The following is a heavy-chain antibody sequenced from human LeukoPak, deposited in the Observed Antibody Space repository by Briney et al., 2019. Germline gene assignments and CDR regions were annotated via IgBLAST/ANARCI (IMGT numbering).Heavy chain of an antibody. J-gene: IGHJ4*02. CDR1: GFTSSSYG. CDR3: ARSGYDSSGYRIEDY. CDR2: IRYDGSNK. D-gene: IGHD3-22*01. V-gene: IGHV3-30*02. Sequence: GGSLRLSCAASGFTSSSYGMYWVRQAPGKGLEWVAFIRYDGSNKYYADSVKGRFTISRDNSKNTLYLQMNSLRAEDTAVYYCARSGYDSSGYRIEDYWGQGTLVTVSS.